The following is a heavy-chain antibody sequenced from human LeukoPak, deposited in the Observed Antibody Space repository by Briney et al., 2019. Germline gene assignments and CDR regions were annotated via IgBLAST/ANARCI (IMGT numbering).Heavy chain of an antibody. CDR2: ISGSGGST. J-gene: IGHJ4*02. CDR1: GFTFSSYA. CDR3: AKDHSAYYYDTSGYYYFDY. Sequence: GGSLRLPCAASGFTFSSYAMSWVRQAPGSGLEWVSAISGSGGSTYYADSVKGRFTISRDNSKNTLYLQMNSLRAEDTAVYYCAKDHSAYYYDTSGYYYFDYWGQGTLVTVSS. V-gene: IGHV3-23*01. D-gene: IGHD3-22*01.